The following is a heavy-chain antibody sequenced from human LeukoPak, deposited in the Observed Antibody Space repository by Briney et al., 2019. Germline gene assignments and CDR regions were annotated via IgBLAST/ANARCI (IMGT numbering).Heavy chain of an antibody. CDR3: ARVDTASDAFDI. Sequence: SETLSLTCAVSDDSFSSHYWSWIRQPPGKGLEWIGYIYYSGSTNYNPSLKSRVTISVDTSKNQFPLKLSSVTAADTAVYYCARVDTASDAFDIWGQGTMVTVSS. V-gene: IGHV4-59*11. J-gene: IGHJ3*02. CDR1: DDSFSSHY. CDR2: IYYSGST. D-gene: IGHD5-18*01.